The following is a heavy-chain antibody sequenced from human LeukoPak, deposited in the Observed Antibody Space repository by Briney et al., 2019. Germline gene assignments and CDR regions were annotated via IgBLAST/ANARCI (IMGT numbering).Heavy chain of an antibody. Sequence: GESLKISCKGSGYSFTSYWIGWVRQMPGKGLEWMGIIYPGDSDTRYSPSFRGQVTISADKSISTAYLQWSSLKASDTAMYYCARHFRNGVNVRGGRRYYYMDVWGKGTTVTVSS. V-gene: IGHV5-51*01. J-gene: IGHJ6*03. CDR1: GYSFTSYW. CDR2: IYPGDSDT. CDR3: ARHFRNGVNVRGGRRYYYMDV. D-gene: IGHD3-10*01.